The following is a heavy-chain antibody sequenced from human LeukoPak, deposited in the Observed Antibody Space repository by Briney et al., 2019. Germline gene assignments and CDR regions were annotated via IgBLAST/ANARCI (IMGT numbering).Heavy chain of an antibody. Sequence: GGTLRLSCAASGFTFDDYGMSWVRQAPGKGLEWVSYISSSCSTIFYADSVKGRFTISRDNAKNSLYLQMNSLRAEDTAVYYCATLGDYYDSSGYSFDYWGQGTLVTVSS. D-gene: IGHD3-22*01. CDR3: ATLGDYYDSSGYSFDY. CDR2: ISSSCSTI. V-gene: IGHV3-11*01. J-gene: IGHJ4*02. CDR1: GFTFDDYG.